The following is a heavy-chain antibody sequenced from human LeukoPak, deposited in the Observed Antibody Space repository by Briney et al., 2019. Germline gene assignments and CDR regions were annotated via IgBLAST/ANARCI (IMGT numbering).Heavy chain of an antibody. Sequence: GGSLRLSCAASGFTFSSYGMHWVRQAPGKGLEWVAFIRYDGSNKYYADSVKGRFTISRDNSKNTLYLQMNSLRAEDTAVYYCTKSTRDYYYYMDVWGKGTTVTVSS. CDR3: TKSTRDYYYYMDV. V-gene: IGHV3-30*02. CDR1: GFTFSSYG. CDR2: IRYDGSNK. J-gene: IGHJ6*03.